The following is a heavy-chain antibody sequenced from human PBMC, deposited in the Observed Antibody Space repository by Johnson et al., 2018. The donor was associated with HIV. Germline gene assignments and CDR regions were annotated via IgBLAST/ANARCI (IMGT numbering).Heavy chain of an antibody. D-gene: IGHD3-16*01. J-gene: IGHJ3*02. V-gene: IGHV3-64*01. CDR3: ARGGHGAFDI. Sequence: VQLVESGGGLVQPGGSLRLSCAASGFTFSTYAMHWVRQAPGKGLEYVSAISSNGGSTYYANSVKGRFTISRDNSKNTRYLQMGSLRAEDMAVDDCARGGHGAFDIWGQGTSVTVSS. CDR1: GFTFSTYA. CDR2: ISSNGGST.